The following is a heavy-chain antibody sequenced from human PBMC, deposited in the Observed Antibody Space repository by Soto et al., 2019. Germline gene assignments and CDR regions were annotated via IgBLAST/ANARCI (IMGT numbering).Heavy chain of an antibody. J-gene: IGHJ4*02. D-gene: IGHD6-19*01. CDR2: ISAYNGNT. CDR1: GYTFTSYG. Sequence: ASVKVSCKASGYTFTSYGISWVRQAPGQGLEWMGWISAYNGNTNYAQKLQGRVTMTTDTSTSTAYMELRSLRSDDTAVYYCAKESPSIAVAGFFDYWGQGTLVTVSS. V-gene: IGHV1-18*01. CDR3: AKESPSIAVAGFFDY.